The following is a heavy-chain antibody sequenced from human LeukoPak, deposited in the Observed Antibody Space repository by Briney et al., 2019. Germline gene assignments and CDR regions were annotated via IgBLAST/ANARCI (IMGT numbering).Heavy chain of an antibody. V-gene: IGHV4-4*07. CDR1: SGSFGSYY. Sequence: SETLSLTCTVSSGSFGSYYWNWLRQPAGKGLEWIGHIYTSGSTNYNPSLKSRVTMSVDTSKNQFSLKLNSVTAADTAFYYCAREYSSSSGKALDYWGQGTLVTVSS. D-gene: IGHD6-6*01. CDR3: AREYSSSSGKALDY. CDR2: IYTSGST. J-gene: IGHJ4*02.